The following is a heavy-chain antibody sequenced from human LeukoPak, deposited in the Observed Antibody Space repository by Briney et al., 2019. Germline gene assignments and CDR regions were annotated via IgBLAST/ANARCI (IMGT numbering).Heavy chain of an antibody. CDR2: IYYSGST. Sequence: SETLSLTCAVYGGSFSGYYWSWIRQPPGKGLEWIGYIYYSGSTNYNPSLKSRVSISVDTSKSQFSLKLGSVTAADTAVYYCARRMPAGTVDYWGQGTLVTVSS. CDR3: ARRMPAGTVDY. J-gene: IGHJ4*02. V-gene: IGHV4-59*01. CDR1: GGSFSGYY. D-gene: IGHD6-19*01.